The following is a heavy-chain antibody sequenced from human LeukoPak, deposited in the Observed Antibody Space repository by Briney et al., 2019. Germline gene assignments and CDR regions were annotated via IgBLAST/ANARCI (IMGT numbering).Heavy chain of an antibody. CDR1: GLTSSSYA. CDR2: ISYDGNNK. V-gene: IGHV3-30-3*01. D-gene: IGHD2-21*02. J-gene: IGHJ5*02. CDR3: ASRTAEENWFDP. Sequence: GGSLRLSCADYGLTSSSYAMQWVRQAPGKGLEWAAGISYDGNNKYYADSVQSQFNIARDNAKNALYLQMNSLRAEDTAVYYCASRTAEENWFDPWGQGTLVTVSS.